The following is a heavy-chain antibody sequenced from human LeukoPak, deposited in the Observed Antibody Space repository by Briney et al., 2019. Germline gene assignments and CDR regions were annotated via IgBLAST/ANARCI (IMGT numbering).Heavy chain of an antibody. J-gene: IGHJ5*02. Sequence: KPSETLSLTCTVSGDSISSYYWSWIRQPAGKGLEWIGRIYTSGSTNYNPSLKSRVTMSVDTSKNQFSLKLSSVTAADTAVYYCARDCSGDSCYLGYNWFDPWGQGTLVTVSS. CDR1: GDSISSYY. CDR3: ARDCSGDSCYLGYNWFDP. CDR2: IYTSGST. D-gene: IGHD2-15*01. V-gene: IGHV4-4*07.